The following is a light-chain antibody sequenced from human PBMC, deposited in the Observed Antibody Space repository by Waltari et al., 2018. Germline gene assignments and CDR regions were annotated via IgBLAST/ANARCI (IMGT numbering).Light chain of an antibody. V-gene: IGKV1-8*01. CDR1: QGISSY. J-gene: IGKJ2*01. CDR3: QQYYSYPRT. CDR2: AAS. Sequence: AIRMTQSPSSFSASTGDRVPLTCRASQGISSYLAWYQQKPGKAPKLLIDAASTLQSGVPSRFSGSGSGTDFTLTISCLQSEDFATYYCQQYYSYPRTFGQGTKLEIK.